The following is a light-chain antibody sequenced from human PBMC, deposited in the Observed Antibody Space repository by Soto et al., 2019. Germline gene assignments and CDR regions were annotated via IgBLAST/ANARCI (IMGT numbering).Light chain of an antibody. CDR2: DAS. CDR3: QQRSKWPPAT. Sequence: EIVLTQFPATLSLSPGERAILSCRASQSVSNYLDWDQQKPGQTPRLLIYDASNRATGIPARFSGRGSETDFALTISSLEPEDFAVYYCQQRSKWPPATFGQGTKLESK. J-gene: IGKJ2*01. V-gene: IGKV3-11*01. CDR1: QSVSNY.